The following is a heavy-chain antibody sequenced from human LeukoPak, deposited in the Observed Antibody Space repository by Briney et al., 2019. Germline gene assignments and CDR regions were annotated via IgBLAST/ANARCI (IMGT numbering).Heavy chain of an antibody. CDR2: INAGNGNT. CDR1: GYTFTSYA. J-gene: IGHJ2*01. D-gene: IGHD2-2*01. CDR3: ARRVPGVLAAMRGDWYFDL. Sequence: ASVKVSCKASGYTFTSYAMHWVRQAPGQRLEWMGWINAGNGNTKYSQKFQGRVTITRDTSASTAYMELSSLRSEDTAVYYCARRVPGVLAAMRGDWYFDLWGRGTLVTVSS. V-gene: IGHV1-3*01.